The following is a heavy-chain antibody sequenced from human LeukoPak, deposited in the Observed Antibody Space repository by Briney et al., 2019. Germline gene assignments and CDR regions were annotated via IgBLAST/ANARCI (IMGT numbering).Heavy chain of an antibody. V-gene: IGHV3-7*02. J-gene: IGHJ4*02. CDR2: IKQDGSEK. CDR3: YVSGWTEDVDN. D-gene: IGHD6-19*01. Sequence: GGSLRLSCAASGFTFSSYWMTWVRQAPGQGLEWVANIKQDGSEKYYVDSVKGRFTISRDDAKNSLYLQMNSLRAEDTAVYYCYVSGWTEDVDNWGQGTLVTVSS. CDR1: GFTFSSYW.